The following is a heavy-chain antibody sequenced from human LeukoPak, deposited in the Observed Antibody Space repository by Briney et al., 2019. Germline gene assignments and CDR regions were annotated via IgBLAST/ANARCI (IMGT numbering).Heavy chain of an antibody. CDR2: INPNSGGT. Sequence: ASVKVSCKASGYTFTGYYMHWVRQAPGQGLEWMGWINPNSGGTNYAQKFQGRVTMTRDTSISTAYMELSRLRSDDTAVYYCARVRVSRSFSIGGYFDYWGQGTLVTVS. CDR3: ARVRVSRSFSIGGYFDY. J-gene: IGHJ4*02. V-gene: IGHV1-2*02. D-gene: IGHD6-6*01. CDR1: GYTFTGYY.